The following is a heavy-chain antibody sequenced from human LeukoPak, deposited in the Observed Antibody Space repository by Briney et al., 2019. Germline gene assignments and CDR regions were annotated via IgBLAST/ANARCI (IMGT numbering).Heavy chain of an antibody. J-gene: IGHJ6*03. CDR2: IIPMFGTT. Sequence: GASVKVSCKASGYTFTAYYIHWVRQAPGQGLEWMGRIIPMFGTTNHAQNFQGSVTITTDESTSTAYMEVSSLRIEDTAVYYCASVTVTTWAPDGHMNVWGKGTTVTVSS. CDR1: GYTFTAYY. V-gene: IGHV1-69*05. CDR3: ASVTVTTWAPDGHMNV. D-gene: IGHD4-11*01.